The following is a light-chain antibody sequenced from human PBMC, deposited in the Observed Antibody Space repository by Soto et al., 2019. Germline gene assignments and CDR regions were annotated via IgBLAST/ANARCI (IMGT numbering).Light chain of an antibody. V-gene: IGKV1-5*01. J-gene: IGKJ1*01. Sequence: DIQMTQSLSTLSAYVGDRVTITCRASQSIQKWLAWYQQKPGKAPKLLIYDASTLRSGVPSRFSGSGSGTEFTLTISSLQPDDFATYYCQQYNSYSWTFGQGTKV. CDR1: QSIQKW. CDR2: DAS. CDR3: QQYNSYSWT.